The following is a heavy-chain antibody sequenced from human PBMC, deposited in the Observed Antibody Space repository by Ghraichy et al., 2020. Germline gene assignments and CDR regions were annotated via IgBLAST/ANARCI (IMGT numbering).Heavy chain of an antibody. V-gene: IGHV3-23*01. CDR3: AKRGYCGGDCYFRFSFGRYFDL. Sequence: GGSLRLSCAASGFTFSSYAMSWVRQAPGKGLEWVSAISGSGGSTYYADSVKGRFTISRDNSKNTLYLQMNSLRAEDTAVYYCAKRGYCGGDCYFRFSFGRYFDLWGRGTLVTVSS. J-gene: IGHJ2*01. CDR1: GFTFSSYA. D-gene: IGHD2-21*02. CDR2: ISGSGGST.